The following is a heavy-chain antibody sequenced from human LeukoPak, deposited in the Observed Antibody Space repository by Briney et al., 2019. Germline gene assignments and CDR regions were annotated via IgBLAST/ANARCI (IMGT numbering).Heavy chain of an antibody. CDR2: ISGSGGST. J-gene: IGHJ3*02. CDR3: ARGSRPLGAFDI. V-gene: IGHV3-21*01. Sequence: PGGSLRLSCAASGFTFSSYSMNWVRQAPGKGLEWVSAISGSGGSTYYADSVKGRFTISRDNAKNSLYLQMNSLRAEDTAVYYCARGSRPLGAFDIWGQGTMVTVSS. CDR1: GFTFSSYS.